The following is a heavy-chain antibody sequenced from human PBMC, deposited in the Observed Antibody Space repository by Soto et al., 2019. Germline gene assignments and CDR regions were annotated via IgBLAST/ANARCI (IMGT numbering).Heavy chain of an antibody. J-gene: IGHJ4*02. V-gene: IGHV3-21*01. CDR3: ARGSGSSSQKGDY. CDR1: GFTFSSYS. CDR2: ISSSSSYI. Sequence: PGGSLRLSCAASGFTFSSYSMNWVRQAPGKGLEWVSSISSSSSYIYYADSVKGRFTISRDNAKNSLYLQMNSLRAEDTAVYYCARGSGSSSQKGDYWGQGTLVTVSS. D-gene: IGHD6-13*01.